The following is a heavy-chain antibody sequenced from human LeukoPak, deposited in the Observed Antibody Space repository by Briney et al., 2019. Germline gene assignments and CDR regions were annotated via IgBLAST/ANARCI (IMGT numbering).Heavy chain of an antibody. Sequence: RSSETLSLTCTVYGGSVSSGNYYWSWIRQAAGKGLEWIGRIYTSGSTNYNPSLKSRVTMSVDTSKNQFSLKLSSVTAADTAVYYCARQGYCSSTSCYSCIDYWGQGTLVTVSS. D-gene: IGHD2-2*01. V-gene: IGHV4-61*02. J-gene: IGHJ4*02. CDR2: IYTSGST. CDR1: GGSVSSGNYY. CDR3: ARQGYCSSTSCYSCIDY.